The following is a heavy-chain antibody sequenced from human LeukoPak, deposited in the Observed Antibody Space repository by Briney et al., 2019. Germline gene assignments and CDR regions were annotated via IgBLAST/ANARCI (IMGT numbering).Heavy chain of an antibody. CDR1: GFTFSNYG. Sequence: GGSLRLSCAASGFTFSNYGMSWVRQAPGKGLEWVSAISGSGISTYYADSVKGRVTISRDNSKNTLYLQMNSLRAEDTAIYYCAKYSRWEPEGYDFDYWGQGTLVTVSS. D-gene: IGHD1-26*01. V-gene: IGHV3-23*01. CDR3: AKYSRWEPEGYDFDY. J-gene: IGHJ4*02. CDR2: ISGSGIST.